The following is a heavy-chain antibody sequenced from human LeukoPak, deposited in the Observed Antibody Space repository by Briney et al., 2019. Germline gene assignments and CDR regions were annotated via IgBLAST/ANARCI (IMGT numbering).Heavy chain of an antibody. CDR1: GGSISSYY. CDR3: ARGRPTYDSSGYYDYYFDY. D-gene: IGHD3-22*01. Sequence: SETLSLTCTVSGGSISSYYWSWIRQPPGKGLEWIGYVYYSGSTNYNPSLKSRVTISVDTSKNQFSLKLSSVTAADTAVYYCARGRPTYDSSGYYDYYFDYWGQGTLVTVSS. CDR2: VYYSGST. J-gene: IGHJ4*02. V-gene: IGHV4-59*12.